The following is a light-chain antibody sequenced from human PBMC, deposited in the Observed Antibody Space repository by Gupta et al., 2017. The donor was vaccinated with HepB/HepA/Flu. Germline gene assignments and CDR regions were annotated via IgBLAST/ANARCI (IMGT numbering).Light chain of an antibody. CDR1: QSLVFRSNNKNY. V-gene: IGKV4-1*01. CDR2: WAS. CDR3: QQFFSTLVS. J-gene: IGKJ4*01. Sequence: DIVMSQSRYSLEVPLGESATNHCKSNQSLVFRSNNKNYLAWYQHKPGQPPKHLIFWASTRESGVPVRFSGSGSGTDFSHTITSQQAEGVAVYYCQQFFSTLVSFGGGTKVEIK.